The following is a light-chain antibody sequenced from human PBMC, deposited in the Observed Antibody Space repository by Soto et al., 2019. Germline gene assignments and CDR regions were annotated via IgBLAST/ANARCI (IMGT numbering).Light chain of an antibody. Sequence: DIQMTQSPSTLSASVGDRVTITCRASQSIGGWLAWYQQKPGKAPKLLIFDASSLESGVPSRFSGSGSGTEFTLPISNLQPDDFATYYCQQYNTFLTFGGGTKVEI. V-gene: IGKV1-5*01. CDR2: DAS. CDR3: QQYNTFLT. CDR1: QSIGGW. J-gene: IGKJ4*01.